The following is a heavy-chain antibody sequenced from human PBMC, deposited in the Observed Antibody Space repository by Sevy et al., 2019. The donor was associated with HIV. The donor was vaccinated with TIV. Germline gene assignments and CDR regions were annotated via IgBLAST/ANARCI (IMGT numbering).Heavy chain of an antibody. CDR1: GGSFSGYY. Sequence: SETLSLTCAVYGGSFSGYYWSWIRQPPGKGLEWIGEINHSGSTNYNPSLKSRVTISVDTSKNQFSLKLSSVTAADTAVYYCARATLDCSSTSCYTSRNSYYYHGMDVWGQGTTVTVSS. D-gene: IGHD2-2*02. V-gene: IGHV4-34*01. CDR2: INHSGST. J-gene: IGHJ6*02. CDR3: ARATLDCSSTSCYTSRNSYYYHGMDV.